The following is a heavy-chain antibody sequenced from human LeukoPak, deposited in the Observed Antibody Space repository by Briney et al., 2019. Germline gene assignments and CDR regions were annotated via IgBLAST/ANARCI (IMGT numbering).Heavy chain of an antibody. CDR1: GGSISSYY. D-gene: IGHD2-15*01. Sequence: KPSETLSLTCTVSGGSISSYYWSWIRQPPGKGLEWIGYIYYSGSTNYNPSLKSRVTISVDTSKNQFSLKLSSVTAADTAVYYCASLSGGIIDYWGQGTLVTVSS. V-gene: IGHV4-59*08. CDR3: ASLSGGIIDY. J-gene: IGHJ4*02. CDR2: IYYSGST.